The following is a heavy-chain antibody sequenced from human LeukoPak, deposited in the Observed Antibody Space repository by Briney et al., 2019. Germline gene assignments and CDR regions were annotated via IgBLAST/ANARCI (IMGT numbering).Heavy chain of an antibody. V-gene: IGHV4-4*07. CDR3: ARDAYDSSGLLRFLWFDP. CDR1: GGSISSYY. CDR2: IYTSGST. Sequence: SETLSPTCTVSGGSISSYYWSWIRQPAGKGLEWIGRIYTSGSTNYNPSLKSRVTMSVDTSKNKFSLKLSSVTAADTAVYYCARDAYDSSGLLRFLWFDPWGQGTLATVSS. J-gene: IGHJ5*02. D-gene: IGHD3-22*01.